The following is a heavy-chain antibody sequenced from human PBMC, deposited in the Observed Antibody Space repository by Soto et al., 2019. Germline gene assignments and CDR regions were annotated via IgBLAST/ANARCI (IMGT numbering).Heavy chain of an antibody. CDR2: IYPGDSDT. J-gene: IGHJ4*02. Sequence: PGESLKISCKGSGYSFTNYWIGWVRQMPGKGLKWMGIIYPGDSDTRYSPSFQGQVTISADKSISTAYLQWSSLRASDTAMYYCARHWSGGSRPSDSWGQGTLVTVS. D-gene: IGHD2-15*01. CDR3: ARHWSGGSRPSDS. CDR1: GYSFTNYW. V-gene: IGHV5-51*01.